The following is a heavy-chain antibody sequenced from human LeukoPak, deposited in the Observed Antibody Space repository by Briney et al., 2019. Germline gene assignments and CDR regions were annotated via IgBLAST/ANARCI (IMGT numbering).Heavy chain of an antibody. CDR2: ISGSSGLT. CDR3: ARRGESASYGDYRFDY. J-gene: IGHJ4*02. D-gene: IGHD4-17*01. CDR1: GFTFSNYA. Sequence: GGSLRLSCAASGFTFSNYAMSWVRQAPGRGLEWVSAISGSSGLTYYADSVKGRFTISRDNSKNTLFLQMNSLKAEDTAVYYCARRGESASYGDYRFDYWGQGTLVTVSS. V-gene: IGHV3-23*01.